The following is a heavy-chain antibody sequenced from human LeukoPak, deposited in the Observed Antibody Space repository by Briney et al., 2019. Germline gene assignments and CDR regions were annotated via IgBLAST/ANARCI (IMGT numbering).Heavy chain of an antibody. CDR3: AFGAMVPGSYGMDV. J-gene: IGHJ6*04. D-gene: IGHD3-10*01. V-gene: IGHV1-69*06. Sequence: SVKVSCKASGGTFSSYAISWVRQPPGQGLEWMGGIIPIFGTANYAQKFQGRVTITADKSTSTAYMELSSLRSEDTAVYYCAFGAMVPGSYGMDVWGKGTTVTVSS. CDR2: IIPIFGTA. CDR1: GGTFSSYA.